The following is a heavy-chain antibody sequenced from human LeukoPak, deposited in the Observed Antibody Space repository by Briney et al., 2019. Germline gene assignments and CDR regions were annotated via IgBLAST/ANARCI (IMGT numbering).Heavy chain of an antibody. J-gene: IGHJ4*02. Sequence: TSETLSLTCAVYGGSFSGYYWSWIRQPPGKGLEWIGELNQSGSTNYNPSLKSRVTISVDTSKNQFSLKLSSMTAADTAVYYCSRRGQLPFDYWGQGTLVTVSS. CDR3: SRRGQLPFDY. CDR2: LNQSGST. V-gene: IGHV4-34*01. D-gene: IGHD2-2*01. CDR1: GGSFSGYY.